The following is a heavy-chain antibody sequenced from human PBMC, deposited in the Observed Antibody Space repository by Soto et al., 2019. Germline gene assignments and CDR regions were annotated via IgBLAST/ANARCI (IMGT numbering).Heavy chain of an antibody. D-gene: IGHD3-9*01. Sequence: ASVKVSCKVSGYTLTELSMHWVRQAPGKGLEWMGGFDPEDGETIYAQKFQGRVTMTEDTSTDTAYMELSSLRSEDTAVYYCARVHRVLRYFDWLLTTSNIDYWGQGTLVTVSS. V-gene: IGHV1-24*01. CDR3: ARVHRVLRYFDWLLTTSNIDY. J-gene: IGHJ4*02. CDR2: FDPEDGET. CDR1: GYTLTELS.